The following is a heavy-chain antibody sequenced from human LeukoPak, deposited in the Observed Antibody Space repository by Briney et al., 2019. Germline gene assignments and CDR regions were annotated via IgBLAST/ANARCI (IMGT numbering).Heavy chain of an antibody. D-gene: IGHD5-18*01. V-gene: IGHV3-23*01. Sequence: GGSLRLSCAASGFTFSSYAMSWVRQAPGEGLEWVSAISGSGGSTYYADSVKGRFTISRDNSKNTLYLQMNSLRAEDTAVYYCAKDLLKKNSYGYDYWGRGTLVTVSS. CDR1: GFTFSSYA. J-gene: IGHJ4*02. CDR3: AKDLLKKNSYGYDY. CDR2: ISGSGGST.